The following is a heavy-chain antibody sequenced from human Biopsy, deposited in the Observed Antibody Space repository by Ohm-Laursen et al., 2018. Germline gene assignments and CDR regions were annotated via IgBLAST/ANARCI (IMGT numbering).Heavy chain of an antibody. CDR1: GFTFSSYA. CDR2: TNNNGGRT. D-gene: IGHD3-22*01. J-gene: IGHJ3*01. CDR3: ANWNYYYDSNCPPAFDV. Sequence: SLRLSCAASGFTFSSYAMSWVRQSPGKGLEWVSSTNNNGGRTYYTDSVKGRFTISRDKSKNTLYLQMTSLRDEDTAVYYCANWNYYYDSNCPPAFDVWGQGTMVTVSS. V-gene: IGHV3-23*01.